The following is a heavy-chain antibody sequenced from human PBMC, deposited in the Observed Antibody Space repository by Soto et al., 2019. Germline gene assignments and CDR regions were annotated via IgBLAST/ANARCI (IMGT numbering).Heavy chain of an antibody. D-gene: IGHD5-18*01. CDR2: IYPGDSDT. CDR1: GYRFASYW. CDR3: ARQVEDGYSFGYHY. V-gene: IGHV5-51*01. Sequence: GESLKISCKGSGYRFASYWIGWGRQMPGKGLEGMGIIYPGDSDTRYSPPFQGQVTISADSSISTAYLQWSSLKASDSAMYFCARQVEDGYSFGYHYWGPGTQVTVSS. J-gene: IGHJ4*02.